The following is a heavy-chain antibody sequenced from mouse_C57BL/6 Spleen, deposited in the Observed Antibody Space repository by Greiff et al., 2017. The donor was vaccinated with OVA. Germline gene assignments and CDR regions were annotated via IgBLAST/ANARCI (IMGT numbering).Heavy chain of an antibody. CDR1: GYTFTSYW. CDR3: ARSPYSNYGY. J-gene: IGHJ2*01. Sequence: VKLQQPGAELVMPGASVKLSCKASGYTFTSYWMHWVKQRPGQGLEWIGEIDPSDSYTNYNQKFKGKSTLTVDKSSSTAYMQLSSLTSEDSAVYYCARSPYSNYGYWGQGTTLTVSS. CDR2: IDPSDSYT. D-gene: IGHD2-5*01. V-gene: IGHV1-69*01.